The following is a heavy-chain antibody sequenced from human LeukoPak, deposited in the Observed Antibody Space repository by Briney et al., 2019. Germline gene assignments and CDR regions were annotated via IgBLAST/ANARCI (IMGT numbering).Heavy chain of an antibody. J-gene: IGHJ6*04. CDR2: IIPIFGTA. V-gene: IGHV1-69*13. D-gene: IGHD2-2*01. Sequence: SVKVSCKASGGTFSSYAISWVRQAPGQGLEWMGGIIPIFGTANYAQKFQGRVTITADESTSTAYMELSSLRSEDTAVYYCASSFEYQLLYGMDVWGRGTTVTVSS. CDR3: ASSFEYQLLYGMDV. CDR1: GGTFSSYA.